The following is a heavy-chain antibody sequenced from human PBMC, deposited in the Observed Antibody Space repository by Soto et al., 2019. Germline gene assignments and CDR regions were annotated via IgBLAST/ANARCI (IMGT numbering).Heavy chain of an antibody. V-gene: IGHV3-21*06. J-gene: IGHJ4*02. CDR1: GFTFSRYS. CDR3: ARESEDLTSNFDY. CDR2: ISSTTNYI. Sequence: GGSLRLSCAASGFTFSRYSMNWVREAPGKGLEWVSSISSTTNYIYYGDSMKGRFTISRDNGKNSLYLEIHSLRAEDTAVYYCARESEDLTSNFDYWGQGTLVTVSS.